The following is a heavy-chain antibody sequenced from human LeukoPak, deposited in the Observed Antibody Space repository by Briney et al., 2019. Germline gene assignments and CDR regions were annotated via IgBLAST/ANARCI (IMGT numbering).Heavy chain of an antibody. Sequence: GGSLRLSCVVSGFTFSGSAVHWVRQAPGKGLEWVSVIYSGGSIYYADSVKGRFTISRDSSKNTLYLQMNSLRAEDTAVYYCARGSPLDYWGQGTLVTVSS. V-gene: IGHV3-53*01. J-gene: IGHJ4*02. D-gene: IGHD3-10*01. CDR1: GFTFSGSA. CDR2: IYSGGSI. CDR3: ARGSPLDY.